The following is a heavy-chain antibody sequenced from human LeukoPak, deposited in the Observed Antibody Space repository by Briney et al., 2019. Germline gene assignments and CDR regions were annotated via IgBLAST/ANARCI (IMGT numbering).Heavy chain of an antibody. CDR1: GGSFSGYY. CDR3: ARGGYGDAPGYYYYGMDV. Sequence: SETLSLTCAVYGGSFSGYYWSWIRQPPGKGLEWIGEINHSGSTNYNPSLKSRVTISVDTSKNQFSLKLSSVTAADTAVYYCARGGYGDAPGYYYYGMDVWGQGTTVTVSS. J-gene: IGHJ6*02. D-gene: IGHD4-17*01. V-gene: IGHV4-34*01. CDR2: INHSGST.